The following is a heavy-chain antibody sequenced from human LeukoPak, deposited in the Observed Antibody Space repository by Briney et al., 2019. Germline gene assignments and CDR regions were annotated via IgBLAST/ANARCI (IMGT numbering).Heavy chain of an antibody. D-gene: IGHD2-2*02. J-gene: IGHJ1*01. CDR2: ISSSSSYT. CDR3: AKAGVVVVPGAIWRYFQH. CDR1: GFIFSDYS. Sequence: GGSLRLSCAASGFIFSDYSLNWVRQAPGKGLEWVSSISSSSSYTKSADSVKGRFTISRDNAKNSLYLQMNSLRDEETAVYYCAKAGVVVVPGAIWRYFQHWGQGTLVTVSS. V-gene: IGHV3-21*01.